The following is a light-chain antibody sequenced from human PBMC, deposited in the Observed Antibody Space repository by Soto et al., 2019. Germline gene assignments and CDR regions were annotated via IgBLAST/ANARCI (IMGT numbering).Light chain of an antibody. CDR2: DAS. CDR1: QSVTNNY. Sequence: EIVLTQSPGTLSLSPGEGATLSCRASQSVTNNYLAWYQQKPGQAPRLLIYDASSRASGIPDRFSGSASGTDFTLTIRRLEPEDFAVYYCQQYGSSPLTFGRGTKVELK. CDR3: QQYGSSPLT. J-gene: IGKJ4*01. V-gene: IGKV3-20*01.